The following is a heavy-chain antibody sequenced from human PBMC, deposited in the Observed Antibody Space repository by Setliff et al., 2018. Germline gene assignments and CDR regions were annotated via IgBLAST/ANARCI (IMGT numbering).Heavy chain of an antibody. CDR1: GFTVSSNY. Sequence: GGSLRLSCAASGFTVSSNYMTWVRQAPGKGLEWVSYISSSGSTIYYADSVKGRFTISRDNAKNSLYLQMNSLRAEDTAVYYCARGDRWGYSYGPYYYGMDVWGQGTTVTVSS. CDR3: ARGDRWGYSYGPYYYGMDV. J-gene: IGHJ6*02. D-gene: IGHD5-18*01. V-gene: IGHV3-11*04. CDR2: ISSSGSTI.